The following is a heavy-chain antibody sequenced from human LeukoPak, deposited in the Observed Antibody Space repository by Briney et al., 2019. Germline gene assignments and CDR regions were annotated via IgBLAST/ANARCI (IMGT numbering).Heavy chain of an antibody. CDR2: ISNDGTKK. CDR1: GLTFSDYG. CDR3: ARVLGWVARGGFES. V-gene: IGHV3-30*03. Sequence: GRSLRLSCAASGLTFSDYGMHWVRQAPGKGLEWLAVISNDGTKKYYADSVKGRFTISRDDSKNTVYLEMNSLRAEDTAVYYCARVLGWVARGGFESWGQGTLVTVSS. J-gene: IGHJ4*02. D-gene: IGHD3/OR15-3a*01.